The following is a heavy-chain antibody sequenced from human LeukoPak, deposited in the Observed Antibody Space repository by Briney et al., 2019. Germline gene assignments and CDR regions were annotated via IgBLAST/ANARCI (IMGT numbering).Heavy chain of an antibody. CDR3: AKVRYNSGWIFDF. V-gene: IGHV3-11*01. J-gene: IGHJ4*02. CDR1: GFTFNDYY. CDR2: ISSSGSTI. Sequence: GGTLTRSGAASGFTFNDYYMSWLRPAPGQGLEWVSYISSSGSTIYYADNVKGRFTISRDTSNNTLYLQMNSLRVEDTAIYYCAKVRYNSGWIFDFWGQGTLVTVSS. D-gene: IGHD6-19*01.